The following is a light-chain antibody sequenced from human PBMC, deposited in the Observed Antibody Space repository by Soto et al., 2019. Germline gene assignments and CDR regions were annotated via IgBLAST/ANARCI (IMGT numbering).Light chain of an antibody. CDR2: EVN. V-gene: IGLV2-23*02. J-gene: IGLJ1*01. CDR1: SSDVGSYNL. Sequence: QSALTQPASVSGSPGQSITISCTGTSSDVGSYNLVSWYQLHPGKAPKLMIYEVNTRPSGVSNRFSGSKSGNTASLTISGLQAEYEADYYCCSYAVGRTLFGTGTKLTVL. CDR3: CSYAVGRTL.